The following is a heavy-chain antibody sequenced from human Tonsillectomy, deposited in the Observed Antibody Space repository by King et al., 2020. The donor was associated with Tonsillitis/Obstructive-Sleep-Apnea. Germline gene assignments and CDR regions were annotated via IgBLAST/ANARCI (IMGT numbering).Heavy chain of an antibody. CDR3: ARGGAGYCSGGSCYSYYYFDY. Sequence: VQLQESGPGLVKPSETLSLTCTVSGGSISSYYWSWIRQPPGKGLEGIGYIFYSGSTNYNPSLKSRVTMPVDTSKNQFSLKLSSVTAADTAGYYCARGGAGYCSGGSCYSYYYFDYWGQGTLVTVSS. D-gene: IGHD2-15*01. J-gene: IGHJ4*02. CDR2: IFYSGST. CDR1: GGSISSYY. V-gene: IGHV4-59*01.